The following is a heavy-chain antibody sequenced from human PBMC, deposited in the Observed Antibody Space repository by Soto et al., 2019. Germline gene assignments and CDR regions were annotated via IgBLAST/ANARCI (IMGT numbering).Heavy chain of an antibody. Sequence: GESLKISCKGSGYSFTSYWISWVRQMPGKGLEWMGRIDPSDSYSNNSPSFQGHVTISADKSISTAYLQWSSLKASDTAMYYCARHRSDIAAVGNDYYYGMDVWGQGTTVTVSS. V-gene: IGHV5-10-1*01. CDR2: IDPSDSYS. D-gene: IGHD6-13*01. J-gene: IGHJ6*02. CDR3: ARHRSDIAAVGNDYYYGMDV. CDR1: GYSFTSYW.